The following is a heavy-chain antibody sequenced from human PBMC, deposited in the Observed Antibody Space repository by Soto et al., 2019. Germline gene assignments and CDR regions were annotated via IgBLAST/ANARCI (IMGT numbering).Heavy chain of an antibody. V-gene: IGHV3-66*01. Sequence: GGSLRLSCAASGFTVSSDYMSWVRRAPGKGLEWVSVIYSGGDTHYADSVKGRFTISRDNSKNTLYLQMNSLRAEDMAVYYCARAFIGVAGYFDYWGQGTLVTVSS. CDR2: IYSGGDT. D-gene: IGHD6-19*01. CDR1: GFTVSSDY. J-gene: IGHJ4*02. CDR3: ARAFIGVAGYFDY.